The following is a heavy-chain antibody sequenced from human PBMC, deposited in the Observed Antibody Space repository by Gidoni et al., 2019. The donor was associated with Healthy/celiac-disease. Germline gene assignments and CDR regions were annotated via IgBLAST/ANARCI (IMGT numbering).Heavy chain of an antibody. CDR2: INHSGST. D-gene: IGHD2-15*01. J-gene: IGHJ6*02. V-gene: IGHV4-34*01. CDR1: GGSFSGYY. Sequence: QVQLQQWGAGLLKPSETLSLTCAVYGGSFSGYYWSWIRQPPGKGLEWIGEINHSGSTNYNPSLKSRVTISVDTSKNQFSLKLSSVTAADTAVYYCARARIYLYYYYGVDVWGQGTTVTVSS. CDR3: ARARIYLYYYYGVDV.